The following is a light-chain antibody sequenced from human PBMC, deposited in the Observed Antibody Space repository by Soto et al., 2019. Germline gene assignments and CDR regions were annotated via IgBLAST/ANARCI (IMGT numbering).Light chain of an antibody. CDR2: DAS. CDR1: QSVSSY. V-gene: IGKV3-11*01. Sequence: IVFTQTPSVLVSSPVKTATLSLIASQSVSSYLAWYQQKPGQAPRLLIYDASNRATGIPARFSGSGSGTDFTLTIRSLEPEDFAVYYCQQRSNWPQVNCGQGKRRAI. CDR3: QQRSNWPQVN. J-gene: IGKJ5*01.